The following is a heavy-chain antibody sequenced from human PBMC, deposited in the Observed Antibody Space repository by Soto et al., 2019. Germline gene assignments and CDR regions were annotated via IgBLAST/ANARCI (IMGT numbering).Heavy chain of an antibody. CDR3: ARVSGWFAFDI. CDR1: GFTFSSYS. Sequence: EVQLVESGGGLVKPGGSLRLSCAASGFTFSSYSMNWVRQAPGKGLEWVSSISSSSSYIYYADSVKGRFTISGDNAKNSLYLQMNSLRAEDTAVYYCARVSGWFAFDIWGQGTMVSVSS. J-gene: IGHJ3*02. V-gene: IGHV3-21*01. D-gene: IGHD6-19*01. CDR2: ISSSSSYI.